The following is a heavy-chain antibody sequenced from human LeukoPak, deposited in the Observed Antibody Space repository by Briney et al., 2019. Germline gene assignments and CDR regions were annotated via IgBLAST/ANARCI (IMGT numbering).Heavy chain of an antibody. CDR3: ARGTSYDSSGYYDPFDY. Sequence: SETLSLTCAVYGGSFSGYYWSWIRQPPGKGLEWIGEINHSGSTNYNPSLKSRVTISVDTSKNQFSLKLSSVTAADTAVYYCARGTSYDSSGYYDPFDYWGQGTLVTVSS. CDR1: GGSFSGYY. J-gene: IGHJ4*02. V-gene: IGHV4-34*01. CDR2: INHSGST. D-gene: IGHD3-22*01.